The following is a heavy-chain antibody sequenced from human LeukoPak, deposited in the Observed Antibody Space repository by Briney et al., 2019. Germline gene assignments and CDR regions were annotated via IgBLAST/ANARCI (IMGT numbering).Heavy chain of an antibody. J-gene: IGHJ3*02. D-gene: IGHD5-18*01. V-gene: IGHV3-9*01. CDR2: ISWSI. CDR3: AKSGVQLGAFDI. CDR1: GFTFDDYA. Sequence: GGSLRLSCAASGFTFDDYAMHWVRQAPGKGLEWVSGISWSIGYADSVKGRFTISRDNAKNSLYLQMNSLRAEDTALYYCAKSGVQLGAFDIWGQGTMVTVSS.